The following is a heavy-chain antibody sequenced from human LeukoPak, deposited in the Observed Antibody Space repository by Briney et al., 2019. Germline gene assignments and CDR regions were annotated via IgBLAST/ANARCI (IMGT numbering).Heavy chain of an antibody. Sequence: SETLSLTCAVSGGSISSSTYYWGWIRQPPGKGLEWIGTIYYSGSTYYNPSLKSRVTISVDMSKNQFSLKLSSVTAADTAVYYCARQWAYDSSGYYDAFDIWGQGTMVTVSS. CDR3: ARQWAYDSSGYYDAFDI. V-gene: IGHV4-39*01. J-gene: IGHJ3*02. CDR1: GGSISSSTYY. CDR2: IYYSGST. D-gene: IGHD3-22*01.